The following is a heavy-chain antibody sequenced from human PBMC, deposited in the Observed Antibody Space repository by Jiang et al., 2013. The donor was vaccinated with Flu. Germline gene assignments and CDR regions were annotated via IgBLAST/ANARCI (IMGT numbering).Heavy chain of an antibody. CDR3: ARANYGSGSYNYYYYGMDV. CDR2: ISSSSSTI. CDR1: GFTFSSYS. J-gene: IGHJ6*02. D-gene: IGHD3-10*01. Sequence: GLVQPGGSLRLSCAASGFTFSSYSMNWVRQAPGKGLEWVSYISSSSSTIYYADSVKGRFTISRDNAKNSLYLQMNSLRAEDTAVYYCARANYGSGSYNYYYYGMDVWGQGTTVTVSS. V-gene: IGHV3-48*01.